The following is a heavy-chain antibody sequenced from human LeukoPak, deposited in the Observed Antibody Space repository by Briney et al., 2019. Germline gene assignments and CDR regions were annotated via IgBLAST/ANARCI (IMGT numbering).Heavy chain of an antibody. Sequence: GGSLRLSCAASGFTFSNYAMSWVRQAPGKGLEWVSAINDSGGSTYYADSVKGRFTISRDNSKNTLYLQMNSLRAEDTAVYYCAKDRKLVFESFAPGIDYWGQGTLVTVSS. CDR3: AKDRKLVFESFAPGIDY. CDR2: INDSGGST. J-gene: IGHJ4*02. D-gene: IGHD6-13*01. V-gene: IGHV3-23*01. CDR1: GFTFSNYA.